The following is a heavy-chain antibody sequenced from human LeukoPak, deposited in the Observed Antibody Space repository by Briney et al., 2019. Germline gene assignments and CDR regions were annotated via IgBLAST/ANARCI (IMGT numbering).Heavy chain of an antibody. CDR3: ARGSSWGIDY. CDR2: INHSGST. CDR1: GGSFSGYY. D-gene: IGHD6-13*01. Sequence: SETLSLTCAVYGGSFSGYYWSWIRQPPGKGLEWIGEINHSGSTNYNPSLKSRVTISVDTSKNQFSLKLSSVTAADTAVYYCARGSSWGIDYWGQGTLVTVSS. J-gene: IGHJ4*02. V-gene: IGHV4-34*01.